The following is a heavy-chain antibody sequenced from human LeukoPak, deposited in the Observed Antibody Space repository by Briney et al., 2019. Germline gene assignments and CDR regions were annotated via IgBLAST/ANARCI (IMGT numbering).Heavy chain of an antibody. D-gene: IGHD3-10*01. Sequence: GRSLRLSCAASGFTFSSYAMHWVRQAPGKGLEWVAVISYDGSNKYYADSVKGRFTISRDNSKNTLYLQMNSLRAEDTAVYYWARDHYTYYYGSGSYYFDYWGQGTLVTVSS. J-gene: IGHJ4*02. V-gene: IGHV3-30*01. CDR1: GFTFSSYA. CDR3: ARDHYTYYYGSGSYYFDY. CDR2: ISYDGSNK.